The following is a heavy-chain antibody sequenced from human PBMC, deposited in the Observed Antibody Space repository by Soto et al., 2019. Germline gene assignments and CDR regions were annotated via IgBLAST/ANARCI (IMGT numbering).Heavy chain of an antibody. CDR3: VKDGRSQLELLYLHNYYCYCMDV. D-gene: IGHD1-7*01. CDR1: GFTFSSYG. V-gene: IGHV3-23*01. J-gene: IGHJ6*02. CDR2: ISSSGTNT. Sequence: EVQLLESGGGLVQPGGSLRLSCAASGFTFSSYGMNWVRQAPVKGLEWVSGISSSGTNTYYADSVKGRFTISRDNSKNTLYLQMNSLRAEDAAVYFCVKDGRSQLELLYLHNYYCYCMDVWGQGTTVTASS.